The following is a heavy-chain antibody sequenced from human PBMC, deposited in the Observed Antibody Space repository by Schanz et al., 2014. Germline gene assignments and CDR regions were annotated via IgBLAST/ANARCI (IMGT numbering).Heavy chain of an antibody. J-gene: IGHJ4*02. CDR3: AGAGKYYGSRNYYKTPYYFDY. D-gene: IGHD3-10*01. CDR1: GFTVSSDH. Sequence: EVQLVESGGGFVQPGGSLGLSCVVSGFTVSSDHMSWVRQAPGKGLEWVSNIYASGATYYSDSGKGRLTISRDISKNTLQLQVNNPGSQDTAIYFCAGAGKYYGSRNYYKTPYYFDYWGQGTLVTVSS. CDR2: IYASGAT. V-gene: IGHV3-66*01.